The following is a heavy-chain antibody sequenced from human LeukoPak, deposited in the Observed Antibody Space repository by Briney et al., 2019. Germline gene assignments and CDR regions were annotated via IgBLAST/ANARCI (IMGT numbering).Heavy chain of an antibody. CDR2: IHYSGST. CDR1: GGSISSYY. Sequence: PSETLSLTCTVSGGSISSYYWSWIRQPPGKGLEWIGYIHYSGSTSYNPSLKSRVTISVDTSKNQFSLKVSSVTAADTAVYYCARRGYQALLTGNYYYHMDVWGKGTTVTVSS. J-gene: IGHJ6*03. D-gene: IGHD2-2*01. V-gene: IGHV4-59*01. CDR3: ARRGYQALLTGNYYYHMDV.